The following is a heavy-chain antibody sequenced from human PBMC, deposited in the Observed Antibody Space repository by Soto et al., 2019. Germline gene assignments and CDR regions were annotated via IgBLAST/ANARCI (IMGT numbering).Heavy chain of an antibody. D-gene: IGHD3-3*01. V-gene: IGHV6-1*01. CDR1: GDSVSSNSAA. CDR2: TYYRSKWYN. CDR3: ARADNYDFWSGYYAGDYYYGMDV. Sequence: SQTLSLTCAISGDSVSSNSAAWNWIRQSPSRGLEWLGRTYYRSKWYNDYAVSVKSRITINPDTSKNQFSLQLNSVTPEDTAVYYCARADNYDFWSGYYAGDYYYGMDVWGQGTTVT. J-gene: IGHJ6*02.